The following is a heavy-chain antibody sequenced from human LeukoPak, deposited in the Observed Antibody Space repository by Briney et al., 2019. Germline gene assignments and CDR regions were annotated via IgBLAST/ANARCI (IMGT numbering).Heavy chain of an antibody. J-gene: IGHJ5*02. D-gene: IGHD6-13*01. CDR3: ARKVIAAAGDNWFDP. V-gene: IGHV1-18*01. CDR1: GYTFTSYG. CDR2: ISAYNGNT. Sequence: ASVKVSCEASGYTFTSYGISWVRQAPGQGLEWMGWISAYNGNTNYAQKLQGRVTMTTDTSTSTAYMELRSLRSDDTAVYYCARKVIAAAGDNWFDPWGQGTLVTVSS.